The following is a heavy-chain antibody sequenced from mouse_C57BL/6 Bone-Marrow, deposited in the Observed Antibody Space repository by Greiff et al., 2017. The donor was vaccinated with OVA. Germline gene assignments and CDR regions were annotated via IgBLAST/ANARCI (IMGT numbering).Heavy chain of an antibody. D-gene: IGHD2-3*01. CDR2: ISSGGDYI. J-gene: IGHJ3*01. V-gene: IGHV5-9-1*02. CDR1: GFTFSSYA. CDR3: TRGGDGYYRFAY. Sequence: EVMLVESGEGLVKPGGSLKLSCAASGFTFSSYAMSWVRQTPEKRLEWVAYISSGGDYIYYADTVKGRFTISRDNARNTLYLQMSSLKSEDTAMYYCTRGGDGYYRFAYWGQGTLVTVSA.